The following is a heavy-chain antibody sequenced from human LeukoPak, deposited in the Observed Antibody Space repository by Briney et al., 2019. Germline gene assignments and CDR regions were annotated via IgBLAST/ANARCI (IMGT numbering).Heavy chain of an antibody. V-gene: IGHV3-23*01. CDR2: ISGSGGST. CDR3: AKDVGVYSGSYSAH. CDR1: GFTFSSYA. J-gene: IGHJ4*02. D-gene: IGHD1-26*01. Sequence: GGSLRLSCAASGFTFSSYAMSWVRQAPGKGLEWVSAISGSGGSTYYADSVKGRFTISRDNSKNTLYLQMNSLRAEDTAVYYCAKDVGVYSGSYSAHSGQGTLVTVSS.